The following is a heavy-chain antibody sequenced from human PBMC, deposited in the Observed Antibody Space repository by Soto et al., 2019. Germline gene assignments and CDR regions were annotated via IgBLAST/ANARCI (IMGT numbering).Heavy chain of an antibody. CDR3: GSVFEY. V-gene: IGHV3-74*01. Sequence: EVQLVESGGGLVQPGGSLRLSCAASGFTFRNYWMHWVRQAPGKGLMWVSRVDNDGSGTSYADSVKGRFTMSRDNAKNTVYLQMTSLRADDTAVYYCGSVFEYWGQGTLVTVSS. CDR1: GFTFRNYW. D-gene: IGHD3-10*01. J-gene: IGHJ4*02. CDR2: VDNDGSGT.